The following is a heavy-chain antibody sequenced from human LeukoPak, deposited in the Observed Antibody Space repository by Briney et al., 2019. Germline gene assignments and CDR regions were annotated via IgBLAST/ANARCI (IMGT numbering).Heavy chain of an antibody. Sequence: GGALRLSCAASGLAVSGNWMHWVRQARGKGLRWVSRISSDGRKYYKDSARGRVTISRDNDANTGYRQVNGLRAEDTAVSYCARGSGAYGDFDYWGQGTLVTVSS. D-gene: IGHD6-19*01. CDR2: ISSDGRK. J-gene: IGHJ4*02. V-gene: IGHV3-74*01. CDR3: ARGSGAYGDFDY. CDR1: GLAVSGNW.